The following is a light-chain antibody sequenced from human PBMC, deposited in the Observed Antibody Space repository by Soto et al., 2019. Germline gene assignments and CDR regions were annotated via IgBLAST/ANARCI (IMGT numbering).Light chain of an antibody. V-gene: IGKV1-39*01. CDR1: QNIKTY. Sequence: DIQMTQSPSSLSASVGDSVTITCRASQNIKTYLNWYQQKPEKAPNLLIYAASSLHSGVPSRFSGSGSGTDFTLTISSLQPEDFATYYCQQSFSYPPWTLGQGTKVDIK. CDR3: QQSFSYPPWT. CDR2: AAS. J-gene: IGKJ1*01.